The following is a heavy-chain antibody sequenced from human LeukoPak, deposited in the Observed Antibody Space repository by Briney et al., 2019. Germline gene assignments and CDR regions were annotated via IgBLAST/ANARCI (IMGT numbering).Heavy chain of an antibody. CDR3: AREDRSFEY. J-gene: IGHJ4*02. V-gene: IGHV4-59*01. CDR1: NGSISNYY. Sequence: SETLSLTCSVSNGSISNYYLRWVRQPPGKGLEWVGYIHHSGASSYSPSLRSRVTISVDTSKNQFSLELNAVAAADTAVYYCAREDRSFEYWGPGILVTVSS. CDR2: IHHSGAS.